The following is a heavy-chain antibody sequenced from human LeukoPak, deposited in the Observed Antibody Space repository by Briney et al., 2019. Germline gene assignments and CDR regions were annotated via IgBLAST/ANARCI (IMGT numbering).Heavy chain of an antibody. CDR3: AKDQGFSYYYLDY. CDR1: GFTFNTYA. CDR2: ISGNGAST. J-gene: IGHJ4*02. D-gene: IGHD5-18*01. Sequence: GGSLRLSCAASGFTFNTYAMSWVRQAPGKGLEWVSGISGNGASTYYADSVKGRFTISRDNSKNTVYLQKTGLRAEDTAVYYCAKDQGFSYYYLDYWGQGTLVTVSS. V-gene: IGHV3-23*01.